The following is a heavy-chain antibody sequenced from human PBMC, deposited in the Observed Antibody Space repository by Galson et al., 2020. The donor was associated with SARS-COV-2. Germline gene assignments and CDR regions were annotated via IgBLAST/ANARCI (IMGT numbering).Heavy chain of an antibody. V-gene: IGHV3-7*01. CDR3: AGGWGI. Sequence: QLGESLKISCAASGFTFSRYWMSWVRQAPGKGLEWVANIKQDGSEKNYVDSVKGRFAISRDNAKNSLFLQMNGLRAEDTAVYYCAGGWGIWGQGAMVTVSS. CDR2: IKQDGSEK. J-gene: IGHJ3*02. D-gene: IGHD3-16*01. CDR1: GFTFSRYW.